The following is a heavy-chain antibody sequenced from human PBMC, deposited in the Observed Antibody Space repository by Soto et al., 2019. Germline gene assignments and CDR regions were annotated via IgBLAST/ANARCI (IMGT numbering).Heavy chain of an antibody. CDR3: ARSGHTFGGVV. CDR2: VYYSGST. D-gene: IGHD3-16*01. V-gene: IGHV4-59*12. Sequence: SETLSLTCTVSGVSMTDYYGSWIRQSPGKGLEHIGYVYYSGSTVYNPSLKGRVTISIDTSINQFSLKLTSMTAADTAIYYCARSGHTFGGVVWGQGILVTVSS. CDR1: GVSMTDYY. J-gene: IGHJ4*02.